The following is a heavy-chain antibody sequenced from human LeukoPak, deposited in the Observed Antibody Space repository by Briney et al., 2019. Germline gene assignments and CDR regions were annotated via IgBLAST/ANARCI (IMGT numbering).Heavy chain of an antibody. D-gene: IGHD2-2*01. V-gene: IGHV3-7*01. J-gene: IGHJ6*02. CDR1: GFTFSSYW. CDR2: IKQDGSEK. Sequence: GGSLRLSCAASGFTFSSYWMSWVRQAPGKGLEWVANIKQDGSEKYYVDSVKGRFTISRDNAKNSLYLQMNSLRAEDTAVYYCAREGIVVVPAAPYYYYYGMDVWGQGTTVTVSS. CDR3: AREGIVVVPAAPYYYYYGMDV.